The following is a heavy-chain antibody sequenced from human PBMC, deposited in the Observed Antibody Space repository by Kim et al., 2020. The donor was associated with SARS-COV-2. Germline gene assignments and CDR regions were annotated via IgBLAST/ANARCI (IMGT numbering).Heavy chain of an antibody. V-gene: IGHV4-59*13. CDR1: GGSISSYY. CDR2: IYYSGST. Sequence: SETLSLTCTVSGGSISSYYWSWIRQPPGKGLEWIGYIYYSGSTNYNPPLKSRVTISVDTSKNQFSLKLSSVTAADTAVYYCARVGLSFHWNDGGGMDVWGQGTTVTVSS. CDR3: ARVGLSFHWNDGGGMDV. D-gene: IGHD1-1*01. J-gene: IGHJ6*02.